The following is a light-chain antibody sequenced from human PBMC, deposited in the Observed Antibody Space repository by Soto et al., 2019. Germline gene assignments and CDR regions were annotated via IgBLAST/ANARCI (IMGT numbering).Light chain of an antibody. J-gene: IGKJ5*01. CDR2: DAS. V-gene: IGKV3D-15*01. Sequence: PGERATLSCRASQSVSSHLAWYQQKAGLAPRLVIYDASTRAPGIPARFSGSGSGTEFTLTISSLQSEDFAVYYCQQYNNWPPTTFGQGTRLEIK. CDR1: QSVSSH. CDR3: QQYNNWPPTT.